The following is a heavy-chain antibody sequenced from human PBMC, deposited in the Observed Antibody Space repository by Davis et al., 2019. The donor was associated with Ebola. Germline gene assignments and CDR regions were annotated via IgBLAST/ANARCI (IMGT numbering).Heavy chain of an antibody. D-gene: IGHD3-3*01. J-gene: IGHJ4*02. V-gene: IGHV4-39*01. CDR3: ARHVKGLRFLEWLFLDY. CDR1: GGSISSSSYY. CDR2: ISYSGST. Sequence: MPSETLSLTCTVSGGSISSSSYYWGWIRQPPGKGLEWLGSISYSGSTYYNPSLKSRVTISVDTSKNQFSLKLSSVTAADTAVYYCARHVKGLRFLEWLFLDYWGQGALVTVSS.